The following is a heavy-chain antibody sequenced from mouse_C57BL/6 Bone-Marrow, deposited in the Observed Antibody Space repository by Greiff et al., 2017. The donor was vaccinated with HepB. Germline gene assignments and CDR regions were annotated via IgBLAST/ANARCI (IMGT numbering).Heavy chain of an antibody. CDR1: GFSFTSYA. V-gene: IGHV2-9-1*01. J-gene: IGHJ4*01. D-gene: IGHD2-4*01. Sequence: VMLVESGPGLVAPSQSLSITCTVSGFSFTSYAISWVRQPPGKGLEWLGVIWTGGGTNYNSALKSRLSISKDNSKSQVFLKMNRLQTDDTARYYCARNEGDYYDYDAGAMDYGGQGTSVTVSS. CDR2: IWTGGGT. CDR3: ARNEGDYYDYDAGAMDY.